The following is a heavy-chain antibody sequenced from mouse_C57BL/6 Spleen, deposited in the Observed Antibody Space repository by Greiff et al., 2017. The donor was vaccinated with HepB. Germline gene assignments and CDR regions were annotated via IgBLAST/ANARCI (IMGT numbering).Heavy chain of an antibody. CDR3: ARRQLRLRGDYFDY. V-gene: IGHV1-75*01. CDR2: IFPGSGST. Sequence: VQLQESGPELVKPGASVKISCKASGYTFTDYYINWVKQRPGQGLEWIGWIFPGSGSTYYNEKFKGKATLTVDKSSSTAYMLLSSLTSEDSAVYFCARRQLRLRGDYFDYWGQGTTLTVSS. J-gene: IGHJ2*01. D-gene: IGHD3-2*02. CDR1: GYTFTDYY.